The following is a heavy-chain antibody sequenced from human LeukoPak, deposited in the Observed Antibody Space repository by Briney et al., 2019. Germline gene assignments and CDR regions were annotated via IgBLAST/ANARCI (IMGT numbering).Heavy chain of an antibody. V-gene: IGHV5-51*01. CDR2: IYPGDSDT. CDR1: GYSFTSYW. Sequence: GESLKISCKGSGYSFTSYWIGWVRQMPGKGLEWMGIIYPGDSDTRYSPSFQGQVTISADKSISTAYLQWSSLKASDTAMYYCAKSAYYYGSGSYYAYNWFDPWGQGTLVTVYS. J-gene: IGHJ5*02. CDR3: AKSAYYYGSGSYYAYNWFDP. D-gene: IGHD3-10*01.